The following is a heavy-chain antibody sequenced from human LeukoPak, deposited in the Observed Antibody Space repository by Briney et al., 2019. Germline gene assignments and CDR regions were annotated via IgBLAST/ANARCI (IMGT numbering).Heavy chain of an antibody. CDR3: ARASTSYYDYVWGSYRPENAFDI. CDR1: GLTFSSYA. J-gene: IGHJ3*02. V-gene: IGHV3-30-3*01. CDR2: ISYDGSNK. D-gene: IGHD3-16*02. Sequence: PGGSLRLSCSASGLTFSSYAMHWVRQAPGKGLEWVAVISYDGSNKYYADSVKGRFTISGDNSKNTLYLQMNSLRAEDTAVYYCARASTSYYDYVWGSYRPENAFDIWGQGTMVTVSS.